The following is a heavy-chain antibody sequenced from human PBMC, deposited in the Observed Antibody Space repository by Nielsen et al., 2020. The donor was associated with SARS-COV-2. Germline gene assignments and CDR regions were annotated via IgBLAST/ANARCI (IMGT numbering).Heavy chain of an antibody. Sequence: GGSLRLSCAASGFTFDDYAMHWVRQAPGKGLEWVSGISWNSGSIGYADSVKGRFTISRDNAKNSLYLQMNSLRAEDTAVYYCARDDSSGYSVYWGQGTLVTVSS. J-gene: IGHJ4*02. V-gene: IGHV3-9*01. CDR1: GFTFDDYA. CDR2: ISWNSGSI. CDR3: ARDDSSGYSVY. D-gene: IGHD3-22*01.